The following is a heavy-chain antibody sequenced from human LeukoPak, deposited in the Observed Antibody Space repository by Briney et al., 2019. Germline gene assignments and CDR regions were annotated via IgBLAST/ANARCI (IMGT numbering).Heavy chain of an antibody. Sequence: SETLSLTCGVSGYSISSGYYWGWIRPPPGKGLEWIGSIYHGWSTYHNPSLKSRTTISVDTTKNHFLLKLCSLAAADTADYYSARVIYCSGGSCYDGAWFDPWGQGTLVTVSS. CDR2: IYHGWST. D-gene: IGHD2-15*01. J-gene: IGHJ5*02. CDR1: GYSISSGYY. CDR3: ARVIYCSGGSCYDGAWFDP. V-gene: IGHV4-38-2*01.